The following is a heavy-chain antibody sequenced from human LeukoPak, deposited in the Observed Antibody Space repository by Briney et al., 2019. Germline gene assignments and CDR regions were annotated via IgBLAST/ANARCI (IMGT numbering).Heavy chain of an antibody. D-gene: IGHD3-10*01. CDR1: GFTFSSYW. Sequence: GGSLRLSCAASGFTFSSYWMSWVRQAPGKGLEWVANIKQDGSEKYYVDSVKGRFTISRDNAKNSLYLQMNSLRAEDTAVYYCARDLPSPGGGPYFDYWGQGTLVTVSS. V-gene: IGHV3-7*01. CDR3: ARDLPSPGGGPYFDY. J-gene: IGHJ4*02. CDR2: IKQDGSEK.